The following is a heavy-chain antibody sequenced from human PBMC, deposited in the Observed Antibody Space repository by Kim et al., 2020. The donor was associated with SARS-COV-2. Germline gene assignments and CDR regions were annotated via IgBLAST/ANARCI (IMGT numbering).Heavy chain of an antibody. CDR3: ARDRGYGDDTFDY. Sequence: ASVKVSCKASGYTFTSYGISWVRQAPGQGLEWLGCVGAYNGDTNYAQNLQGRVTRTTDTSTSTAFLELRSLRSDDTAVYFCARDRGYGDDTFDYWGQGTLVTVSS. D-gene: IGHD4-17*01. CDR1: GYTFTSYG. J-gene: IGHJ4*02. CDR2: VGAYNGDT. V-gene: IGHV1-18*01.